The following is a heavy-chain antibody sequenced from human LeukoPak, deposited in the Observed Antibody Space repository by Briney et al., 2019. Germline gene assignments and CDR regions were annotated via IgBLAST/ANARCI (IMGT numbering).Heavy chain of an antibody. V-gene: IGHV3-23*01. CDR3: AKDGPLRFLEWLLYYYFDY. D-gene: IGHD3-3*01. CDR1: GFTFSSYA. J-gene: IGHJ4*02. Sequence: PGGSLRLSCAASGFTFSSYAMSWVRQAPGKGLEWVSAISGSGGSTYYADSVKGRFTISRDNSKNTLYLQMNSLRAEDTAVYYCAKDGPLRFLEWLLYYYFDYWGQGTLVTVSS. CDR2: ISGSGGST.